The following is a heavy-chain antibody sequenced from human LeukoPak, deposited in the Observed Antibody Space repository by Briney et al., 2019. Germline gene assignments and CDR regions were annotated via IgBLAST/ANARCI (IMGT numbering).Heavy chain of an antibody. V-gene: IGHV4-61*02. D-gene: IGHD5-18*01. Sequence: SETLSLTCTVSGGSISSGSYYWSWIRQPAGKGLEWIGRIYTSGSTNYNPSLKSRVTISVDTSKNQFSLKLSSVTAADTAVYYCARGGYSYDKNAFDIWGQGTMVTVSS. J-gene: IGHJ3*02. CDR2: IYTSGST. CDR1: GGSISSGSYY. CDR3: ARGGYSYDKNAFDI.